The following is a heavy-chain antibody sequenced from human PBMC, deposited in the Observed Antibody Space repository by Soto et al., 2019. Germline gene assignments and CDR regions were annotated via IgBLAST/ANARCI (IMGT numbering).Heavy chain of an antibody. V-gene: IGHV1-3*01. CDR1: GYTFTSYA. CDR2: INAGNGNT. J-gene: IGHJ4*02. CDR3: ARDPYDFWSGYYIVSYYFDY. Sequence: GASVQVSCKASGYTFTSYAMHWVRQAPGQRLEWIGWINAGNGNTKYSQKFQGRVTITRDTSASTAYMELSRLRSDDTAVYYCARDPYDFWSGYYIVSYYFDYWGQGTLVTVSS. D-gene: IGHD3-3*01.